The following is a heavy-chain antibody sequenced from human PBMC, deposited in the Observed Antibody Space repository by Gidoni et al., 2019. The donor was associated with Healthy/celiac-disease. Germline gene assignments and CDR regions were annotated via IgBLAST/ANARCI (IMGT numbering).Heavy chain of an antibody. V-gene: IGHV1-69*01. CDR1: GGTFSSYA. J-gene: IGHJ4*02. CDR3: ATGAAPLTTVTKALDY. CDR2: IIPIFGTA. D-gene: IGHD4-17*01. Sequence: QVQLVQSGAEVQKPGSSVKVSCQASGGTFSSYAISCVRQAPGQGLEWMGGIIPIFGTANYAQKFQGRVTITADESTSTAYMELSSLRSEDTAVYYCATGAAPLTTVTKALDYWGQGTLVTVSS.